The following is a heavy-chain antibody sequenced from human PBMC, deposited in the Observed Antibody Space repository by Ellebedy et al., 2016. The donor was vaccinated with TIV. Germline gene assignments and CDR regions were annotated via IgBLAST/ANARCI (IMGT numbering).Heavy chain of an antibody. J-gene: IGHJ4*02. CDR3: AKGGEMATQTWGQRQYYFDY. Sequence: PGGSLRLSCAVSGFTFSSYEMNWVRQAPGKGLEWVSAISGSGGSTYYADSVKGRFTISRDNSKNTLYLQMNSLRAEDTAVYYCAKGGEMATQTWGQRQYYFDYWGQGTLVTVSS. V-gene: IGHV3-23*01. CDR1: GFTFSSYE. D-gene: IGHD5-24*01. CDR2: ISGSGGST.